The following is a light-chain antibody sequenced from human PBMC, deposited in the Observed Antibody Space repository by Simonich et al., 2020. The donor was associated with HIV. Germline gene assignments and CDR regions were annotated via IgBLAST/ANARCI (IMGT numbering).Light chain of an antibody. J-gene: IGKJ1*01. CDR3: QQYYNTPQT. Sequence: DIVLTQSPDSLAVSLGDRATINCKSSQTILYSSNNKNHLARYQQKPVHPPWPLIYWASTRESGVPYRFSGSGSGTDFTLTISSLQAEDVAVYYCQQYYNTPQTFGQGTKVEIK. CDR2: WAS. CDR1: QTILYSSNNKNH. V-gene: IGKV4-1*01.